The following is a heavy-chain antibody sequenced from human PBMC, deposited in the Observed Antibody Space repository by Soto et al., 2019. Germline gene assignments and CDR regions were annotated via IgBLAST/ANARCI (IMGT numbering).Heavy chain of an antibody. J-gene: IGHJ4*02. D-gene: IGHD2-15*01. CDR3: ATFRRYCSGGSCYRPDY. Sequence: PSETLSLTCAVYGGSFSGYYWSWIRQPPGKGLEWIGEINHSGSTNYNPSLKSRVTISVDTSKNQFSLKLSSVTAADTAVYYCATFRRYCSGGSCYRPDYWGQGTLVTVSS. V-gene: IGHV4-34*01. CDR1: GGSFSGYY. CDR2: INHSGST.